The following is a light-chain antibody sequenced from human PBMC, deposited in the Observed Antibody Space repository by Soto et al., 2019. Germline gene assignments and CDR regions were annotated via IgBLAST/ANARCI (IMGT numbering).Light chain of an antibody. CDR2: KAS. CDR1: QSVGSW. CDR3: QQYGSSSPWT. Sequence: DIQMTQSPSTLSASVGDRVTITCRASQSVGSWLAWYQQKPGKAPKLLIYKASSLESGVPSRFSGSGSGTEFSLTISSLQRDDFASYHCQQYGSSSPWTFGQGTKVEIK. V-gene: IGKV1-5*03. J-gene: IGKJ1*01.